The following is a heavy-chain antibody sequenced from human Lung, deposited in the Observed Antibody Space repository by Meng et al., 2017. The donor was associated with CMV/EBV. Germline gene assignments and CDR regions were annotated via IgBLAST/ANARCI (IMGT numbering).Heavy chain of an antibody. Sequence: SCAASGFTFSSYIMHWVRQAPGKGLEWVAVISRDGSNKYYADPVKGRFTISRDNSKNTLYLQMNSLRAEDMAVYYCARIRSYYGSGSYSHDAFDIWGQGKXV. V-gene: IGHV3-30-3*01. CDR2: ISRDGSNK. D-gene: IGHD3-10*01. CDR1: GFTFSSYI. J-gene: IGHJ3*02. CDR3: ARIRSYYGSGSYSHDAFDI.